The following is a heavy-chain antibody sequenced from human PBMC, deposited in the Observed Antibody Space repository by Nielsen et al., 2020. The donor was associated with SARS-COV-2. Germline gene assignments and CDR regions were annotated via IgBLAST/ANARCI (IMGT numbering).Heavy chain of an antibody. V-gene: IGHV1-18*04. CDR2: ISGHNGDT. Sequence: VSVKVSCKASGYTFTNYGISWVRQAPGQGLEWLGWISGHNGDTYYAQKVQDRLTLTADSSTSTAFLELTSLTSDDTAVYYCARYSTGWFSGLYWFDPWGQGTLVTVST. CDR3: ARYSTGWFSGLYWFDP. CDR1: GYTFTNYG. D-gene: IGHD2-2*01. J-gene: IGHJ5*02.